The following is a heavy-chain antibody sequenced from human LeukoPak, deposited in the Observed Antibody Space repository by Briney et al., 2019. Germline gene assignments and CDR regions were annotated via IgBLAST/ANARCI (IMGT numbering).Heavy chain of an antibody. CDR2: IYHSGST. Sequence: SETLSLTCTVSGYSISSGYYWGWIRQPPGKGLEWIGSIYHSGSTNYNPSLKSRVTISVDTSKNQFSLKLSSVTAADTAVYYCARFRYGDLYNWFDPWGQGTLVTVSS. CDR3: ARFRYGDLYNWFDP. D-gene: IGHD4-17*01. V-gene: IGHV4-38-2*02. J-gene: IGHJ5*02. CDR1: GYSISSGYY.